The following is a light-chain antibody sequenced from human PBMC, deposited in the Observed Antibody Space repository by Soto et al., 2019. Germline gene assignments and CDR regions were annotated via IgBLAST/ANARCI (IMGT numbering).Light chain of an antibody. J-gene: IGLJ1*01. V-gene: IGLV1-47*01. Sequence: QSLLTQPPSTSGAPGQTVTISCSGSTPKFGSNYVHWYQQLPGTAPKVLIFRNNQRPSGVPDRFSGSKSGTSASLAISGLRSEDEADYYCAAWDDSLSVYYVFGTGTKVTVL. CDR2: RNN. CDR3: AAWDDSLSVYYV. CDR1: TPKFGSNY.